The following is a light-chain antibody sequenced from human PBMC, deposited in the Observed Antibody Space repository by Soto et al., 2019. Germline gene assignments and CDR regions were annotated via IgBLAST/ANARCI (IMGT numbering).Light chain of an antibody. CDR1: QSVSDN. CDR3: QQYKNWPPWT. J-gene: IGKJ1*01. V-gene: IGKV3-15*01. Sequence: EIVMTQSPAALSVSPGERATLSCRASQSVSDNLAWYQQKPGQAPRLLIFGTSTRATGIPARFSGSVSGTEFTLTISSLQSEDFAVYYCQQYKNWPPWTFGQGTKVEIK. CDR2: GTS.